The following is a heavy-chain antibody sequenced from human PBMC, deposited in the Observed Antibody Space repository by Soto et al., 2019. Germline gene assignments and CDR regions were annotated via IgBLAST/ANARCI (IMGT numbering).Heavy chain of an antibody. Sequence: QVQLVQSGAEVKKPGASVKVSCKASGYTFTSYGISWVRQAPGQGLEWMGWISAYNGNTNYAQKLQGRVTMTTDTSPSTAYMGRRSLRSDDTAVYYCARGGGYCSSTSCYERYDDYWGQGTLVTVSS. D-gene: IGHD2-2*01. CDR2: ISAYNGNT. V-gene: IGHV1-18*01. J-gene: IGHJ4*02. CDR3: ARGGGYCSSTSCYERYDDY. CDR1: GYTFTSYG.